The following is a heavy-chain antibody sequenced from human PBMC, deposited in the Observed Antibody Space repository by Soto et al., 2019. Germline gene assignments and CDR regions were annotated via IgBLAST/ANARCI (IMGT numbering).Heavy chain of an antibody. CDR1: CGSINSGGYH. J-gene: IGHJ5*02. Sequence: PSETLSLTCSVSCGSINSGGYHWTWIRQHPEKGLEWIGYIYYRGNTYYNPSLRSRRTIPVDTSKNQFPLNLTSVTAADTAVSYCASTSALGFRDWLNPWGEGTLETVCS. V-gene: IGHV4-31*03. CDR3: ASTSALGFRDWLNP. D-gene: IGHD1-26*01. CDR2: IYYRGNT.